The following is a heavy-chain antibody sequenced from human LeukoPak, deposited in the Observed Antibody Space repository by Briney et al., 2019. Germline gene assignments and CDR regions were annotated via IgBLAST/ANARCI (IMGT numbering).Heavy chain of an antibody. Sequence: PGGSLRLSYAASGFTFSSYAMSWVRQAPGKGLEWVSAISGSGGSTYYADSVKGRFTISRDNSKNTLYLQMNSLRAEDTAVYYCAKSPDYDFWSGYYGYYFDYWGQGTLVTVSS. V-gene: IGHV3-23*01. CDR1: GFTFSSYA. CDR3: AKSPDYDFWSGYYGYYFDY. CDR2: ISGSGGST. J-gene: IGHJ4*02. D-gene: IGHD3-3*01.